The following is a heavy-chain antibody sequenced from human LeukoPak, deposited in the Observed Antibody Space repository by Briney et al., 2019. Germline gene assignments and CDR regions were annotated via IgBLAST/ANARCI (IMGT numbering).Heavy chain of an antibody. CDR2: ISYDGSNK. Sequence: PGGSLRLSCAASGFTFSSYAMHWVRQAPGKGLEWVAVISYDGSNKYYADSVKGRFTISRDNSKNTLYLQMNSLRAEDTVVYYCARAQEGAMVRGARKYGMDVWGQGTTVTVSS. J-gene: IGHJ6*02. CDR1: GFTFSSYA. D-gene: IGHD3-10*01. V-gene: IGHV3-30*01. CDR3: ARAQEGAMVRGARKYGMDV.